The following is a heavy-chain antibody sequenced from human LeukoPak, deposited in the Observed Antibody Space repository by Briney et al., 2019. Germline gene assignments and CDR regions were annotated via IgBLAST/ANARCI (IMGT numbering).Heavy chain of an antibody. Sequence: GGSLRLSCAASGFTFSSYDMHWVRQATGKGLEWVSAIGTAGDTYYPGSVMGRFTISRENAKNSLYLQMNSLRAGDTAVYYCARGYCTNGVCYTGYGMDVWGQGTTVTVSS. D-gene: IGHD2-8*01. CDR2: IGTAGDT. CDR1: GFTFSSYD. V-gene: IGHV3-13*01. J-gene: IGHJ6*02. CDR3: ARGYCTNGVCYTGYGMDV.